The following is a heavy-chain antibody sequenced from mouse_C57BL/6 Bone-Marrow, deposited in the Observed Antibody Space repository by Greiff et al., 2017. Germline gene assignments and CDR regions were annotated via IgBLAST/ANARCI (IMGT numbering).Heavy chain of an antibody. D-gene: IGHD1-3*01. Sequence: EVKLVESGEGLVKPGGSLKLSCAASGFTFSRYAMSWVRQTPEKRLEWVAYISSGGDYIYYADTVKGRFTISRDNARNTLYLQMSSLKSEDTAMYYCTRDPLYVSYAMDYWGQGTSVTVSS. CDR3: TRDPLYVSYAMDY. J-gene: IGHJ4*01. CDR2: ISSGGDYI. CDR1: GFTFSRYA. V-gene: IGHV5-9-1*02.